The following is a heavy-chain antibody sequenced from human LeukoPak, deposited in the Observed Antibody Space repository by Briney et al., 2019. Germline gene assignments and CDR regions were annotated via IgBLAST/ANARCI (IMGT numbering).Heavy chain of an antibody. Sequence: SETLSLTWTVSGXSFGSYYGSWIRQPPGKGLAWIGYINYSGTTNYNPSLKSRVSISVDTSKNQFSLKLSSVTAADTAVYYCARGTMMVGPWGQGTQVTVSS. J-gene: IGHJ5*02. CDR3: ARGTMMVGP. CDR1: GXSFGSYY. D-gene: IGHD3-22*01. CDR2: INYSGTT. V-gene: IGHV4-59*01.